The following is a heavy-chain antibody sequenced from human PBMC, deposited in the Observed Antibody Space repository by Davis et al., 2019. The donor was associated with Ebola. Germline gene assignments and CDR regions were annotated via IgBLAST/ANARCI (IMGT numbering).Heavy chain of an antibody. J-gene: IGHJ6*02. D-gene: IGHD2-21*02. CDR1: GYSFTSYW. CDR3: ARQGVTSPDYYYGMDV. V-gene: IGHV5-51*01. Sequence: GESLKISCKGSGYSFTSYWIGWVRQMPGKGLEWMGIIYPGDSDTRYSPSFQGQVTISADKSISTAYLQWSSLKASDTAMYYSARQGVTSPDYYYGMDVWGQGTTVTVSS. CDR2: IYPGDSDT.